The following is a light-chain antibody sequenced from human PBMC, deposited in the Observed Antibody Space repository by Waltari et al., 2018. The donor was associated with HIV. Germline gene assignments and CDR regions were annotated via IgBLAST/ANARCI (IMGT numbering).Light chain of an antibody. CDR3: GTWDSSLSAV. J-gene: IGLJ3*02. V-gene: IGLV1-51*01. CDR2: DNN. Sequence: QSVLTQPPSVSPAPGQRVTISCSGSSSHTGNNYASWYQPLPGAAPKLLIYDNNNRPSGIPDRFSGSKSGTSATLVITGLQTGDEADYYCGTWDSSLSAVFGGGTKLTVL. CDR1: SSHTGNNY.